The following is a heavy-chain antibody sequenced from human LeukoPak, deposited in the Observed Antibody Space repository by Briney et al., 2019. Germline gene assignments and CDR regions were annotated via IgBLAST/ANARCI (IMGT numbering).Heavy chain of an antibody. Sequence: GGSLRLSCAASGFRFSDYGMHWVRQAPGKGPEWVAYTQYDGIVEIHADSAKGRFTISRDNSKNTLSLQMNSLRIEDTAVYYCSREMGGYQLLKNFDFWGQGTLVTVSS. D-gene: IGHD2-2*01. CDR1: GFRFSDYG. V-gene: IGHV3-30*02. CDR3: SREMGGYQLLKNFDF. CDR2: TQYDGIVE. J-gene: IGHJ4*02.